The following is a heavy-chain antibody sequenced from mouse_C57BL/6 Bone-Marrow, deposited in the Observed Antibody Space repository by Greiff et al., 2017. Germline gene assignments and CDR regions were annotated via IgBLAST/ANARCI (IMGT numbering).Heavy chain of an antibody. D-gene: IGHD3-2*02. J-gene: IGHJ4*01. CDR2: IYPGSGST. Sequence: QVQLQQPGAELVKPGASVKMSCKASGYTFTSYWITWVKQRPGQGLEWIGDIYPGSGSTNYNEKFKSKATLTVDTSSSTAYMQLSSLTSEDSAVYYCARMRLRLPHYYAMDYWGQGTSVTVSS. V-gene: IGHV1-55*01. CDR3: ARMRLRLPHYYAMDY. CDR1: GYTFTSYW.